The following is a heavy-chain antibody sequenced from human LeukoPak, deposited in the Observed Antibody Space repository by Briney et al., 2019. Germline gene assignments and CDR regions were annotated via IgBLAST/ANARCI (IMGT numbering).Heavy chain of an antibody. CDR1: GFIFSTYG. CDR2: IRHDGSIK. D-gene: IGHD3-16*01. J-gene: IGHJ4*02. CDR3: AKDSLADIDY. Sequence: GGSLRLSCAASGFIFSTYGMYWVRQAPGKGLEWVAVIRHDGSIKNYADSVKGRSTISRDNSKNTLYLQMNSLRAEDTAVYYCAKDSLADIDYWGQGTLVTVSS. V-gene: IGHV3-30*02.